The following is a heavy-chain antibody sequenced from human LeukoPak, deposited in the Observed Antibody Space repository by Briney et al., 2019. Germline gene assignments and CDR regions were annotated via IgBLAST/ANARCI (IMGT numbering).Heavy chain of an antibody. J-gene: IGHJ3*02. Sequence: SETLSLTCTVSGGSISSYYWSWIRQPAGKGLEWIGRIYSSGSTNYNPSLKSRVTISVDTSKNQFSLKLSSVTAADTAVYYCARWGITIFGVVPSGAFDIWGQGTMVTVSS. V-gene: IGHV4-4*07. CDR2: IYSSGST. CDR3: ARWGITIFGVVPSGAFDI. CDR1: GGSISSYY. D-gene: IGHD3-3*01.